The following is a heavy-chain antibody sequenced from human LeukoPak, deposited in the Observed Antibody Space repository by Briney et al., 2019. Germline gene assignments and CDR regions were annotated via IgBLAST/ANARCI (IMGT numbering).Heavy chain of an antibody. J-gene: IGHJ4*02. CDR3: AGRVTGYSSGYVY. D-gene: IGHD5-18*01. V-gene: IGHV3-23*01. CDR1: GFTFSNYA. CDR2: ISGSAHKI. Sequence: GGSLRLSCVASGFTFSNYAMSWVCQAPEKGLDWVSVISGSAHKIRYADSVKGRFTISRDNSENTVYLQMNNLRAEDTALYYCAGRVTGYSSGYVYWGQGTLVTVSS.